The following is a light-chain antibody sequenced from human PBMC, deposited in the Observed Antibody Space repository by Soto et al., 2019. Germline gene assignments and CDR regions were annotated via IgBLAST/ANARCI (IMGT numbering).Light chain of an antibody. CDR1: SRDVGLYDY. CDR2: EVT. Sequence: QSALTQPASVSGSPGQSITISCTGTSRDVGLYDYVSWYQQHPGKAPKIMIYEVTYRPSGVSNRFSASKSGNTASLTISGLQPEDEADYYCNSYTGSNTLVFGTGTKVTVL. J-gene: IGLJ1*01. CDR3: NSYTGSNTLV. V-gene: IGLV2-14*01.